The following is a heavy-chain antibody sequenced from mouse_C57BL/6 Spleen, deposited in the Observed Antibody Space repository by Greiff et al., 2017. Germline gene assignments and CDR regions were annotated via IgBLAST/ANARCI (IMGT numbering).Heavy chain of an antibody. CDR1: GFNIKDDY. CDR2: IDPENGDT. J-gene: IGHJ3*01. D-gene: IGHD2-4*01. V-gene: IGHV14-4*01. Sequence: VQLQQSGAELVRPGASVKLSCTASGFNIKDDYMHWVKQRPEQGLEWIGWIDPENGDTEYASKFQGKATITADTSSNTAYLQLSSLTSEDTAVYYCFCYDYDGFAYWGQGTLVTVSA. CDR3: FCYDYDGFAY.